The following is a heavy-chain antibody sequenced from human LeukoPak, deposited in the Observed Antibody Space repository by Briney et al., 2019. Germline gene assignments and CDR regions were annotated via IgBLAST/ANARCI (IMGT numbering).Heavy chain of an antibody. CDR2: ISGSGGST. V-gene: IGHV3-23*01. CDR1: GFTFSSYG. J-gene: IGHJ6*03. D-gene: IGHD3-10*01. Sequence: GGSLRLSCATSGFTFSSYGMSWVRQAPGKGLEWVSAISGSGGSTYYADSVKGRFTISRDNSKNTLYLQMNSLRAEDTAVYYCAKGRFEGYYYYYYMDVWGKGTTVTVSS. CDR3: AKGRFEGYYYYYYMDV.